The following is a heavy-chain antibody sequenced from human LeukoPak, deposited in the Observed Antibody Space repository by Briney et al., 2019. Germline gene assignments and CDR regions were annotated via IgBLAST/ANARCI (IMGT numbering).Heavy chain of an antibody. Sequence: GGSLRLSCTASGFNFGNYGMSWVRQAPGKGLEWVAVISFDGSNKYYADSVKGRFTISRDNSKNTLYLQMNSLRAEDTAVYYCAREELGSSLGFDPWGQGTLVTVSS. CDR3: AREELGSSLGFDP. V-gene: IGHV3-30*03. CDR2: ISFDGSNK. D-gene: IGHD3-16*01. J-gene: IGHJ5*02. CDR1: GFNFGNYG.